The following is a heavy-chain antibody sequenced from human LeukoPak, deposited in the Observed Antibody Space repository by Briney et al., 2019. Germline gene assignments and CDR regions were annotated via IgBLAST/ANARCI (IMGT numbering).Heavy chain of an antibody. D-gene: IGHD2-2*01. CDR2: INPNSGGT. CDR1: GATGYY. V-gene: IGHV1-2*02. CDR3: ARGGGLYCSSISCYNYFDP. Sequence: VSVTVSCKASGATGYYMHWVRQAPGQGLEWLGWINPNSGGTNYAQKIQGRVTMTRDTSISTVYMELSRLRSDDTAVYYCARGGGLYCSSISCYNYFDPWGQGTLVTVSS. J-gene: IGHJ5*02.